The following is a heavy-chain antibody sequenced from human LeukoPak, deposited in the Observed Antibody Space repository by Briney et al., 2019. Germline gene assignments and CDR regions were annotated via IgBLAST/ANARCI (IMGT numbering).Heavy chain of an antibody. CDR2: IIAYNGNT. CDR1: GYTFTSYG. J-gene: IGHJ4*02. CDR3: ARDQKGYSSGWSPFDY. Sequence: ASVKVSCKASGYTFTSYGISRVRQAAGQGLEWMRWIIAYNGNTNYAQKLQGRVTMTTDTSTSTAYMELRSLGSDDTAVYYCARDQKGYSSGWSPFDYWGQGTLVTVSS. V-gene: IGHV1-18*01. D-gene: IGHD6-19*01.